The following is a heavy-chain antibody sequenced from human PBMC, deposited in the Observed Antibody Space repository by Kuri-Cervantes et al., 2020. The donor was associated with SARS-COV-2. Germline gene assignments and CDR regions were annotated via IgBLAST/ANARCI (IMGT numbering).Heavy chain of an antibody. CDR3: ARGLDFWSGYPSYYYYGMDV. Sequence: SETLSLTCAVYGGSFSGYYWSWIRQPPGKGLEWIGEINHSGSTNYNPSLKSRVTISVDTSKNQFSLKLSSVTAADTAVYYGARGLDFWSGYPSYYYYGMDVWGQGTTVTVSS. CDR1: GGSFSGYY. J-gene: IGHJ6*02. V-gene: IGHV4-34*01. D-gene: IGHD3-3*01. CDR2: INHSGST.